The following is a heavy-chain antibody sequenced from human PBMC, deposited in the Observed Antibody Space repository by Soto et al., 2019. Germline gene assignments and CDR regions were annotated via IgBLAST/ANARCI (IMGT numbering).Heavy chain of an antibody. CDR1: GYSFTSYW. V-gene: IGHV5-51*01. Sequence: PGESLKISCKGSGYSFTSYWIGWVRQMPGKGLEWMGSIYPGDSDTRYSPSFQGQVTISADKSISTTYLQWSSLQASDTAMYYCARPKPVHERARGFDTWGQGTMVTVSS. J-gene: IGHJ4*03. CDR2: IYPGDSDT. CDR3: ARPKPVHERARGFDT. D-gene: IGHD1-1*01.